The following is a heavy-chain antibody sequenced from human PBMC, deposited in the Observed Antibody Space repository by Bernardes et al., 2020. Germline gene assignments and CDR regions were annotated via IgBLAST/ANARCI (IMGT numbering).Heavy chain of an antibody. CDR2: IYYSGST. J-gene: IGHJ4*02. V-gene: IGHV4-59*08. CDR3: ATGPTSMASLTYFDY. D-gene: IGHD3-9*01. CDR1: GGSIGSYY. Sequence: SETLSLTCTVSGGSIGSYYWNWIRQPPGKALEWIGYIYYSGSTKYNPSLKSRVTMSVDTSKNQFFLKVNSVTAADTAVYYCATGPTSMASLTYFDYWGQGSLVTVSS.